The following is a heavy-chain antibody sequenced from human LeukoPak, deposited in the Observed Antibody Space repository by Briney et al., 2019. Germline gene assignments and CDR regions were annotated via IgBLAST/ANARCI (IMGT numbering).Heavy chain of an antibody. Sequence: GSLRLSCAASGFTFRSYSMNWVRQAPGKGLEWVSSISSSSSTYIYYADSVKGRFTISRDNAKNSLYLQMNSLRAEDTAVYYCARDLSGSYHFDYWGQGTLVTVSS. CDR2: ISSSSSTYI. V-gene: IGHV3-21*01. CDR3: ARDLSGSYHFDY. J-gene: IGHJ4*02. CDR1: GFTFRSYS. D-gene: IGHD1-26*01.